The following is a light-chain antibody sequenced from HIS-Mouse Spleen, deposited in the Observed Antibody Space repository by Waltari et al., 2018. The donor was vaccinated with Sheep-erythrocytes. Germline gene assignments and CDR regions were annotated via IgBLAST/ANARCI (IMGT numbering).Light chain of an antibody. CDR1: SSDVGGYNY. CDR3: CSYAGSYTLV. J-gene: IGLJ3*02. V-gene: IGLV2-11*01. CDR2: DVS. Sequence: QSALTQPRSVSGSPGQSVTISCTGTSSDVGGYNYVSWYQQHPGKAPKLMIYDVSTLPSGVPDRFSGSKSGTTASLTISGLQAEDEADYYCCSYAGSYTLVFGGGTKLTVL.